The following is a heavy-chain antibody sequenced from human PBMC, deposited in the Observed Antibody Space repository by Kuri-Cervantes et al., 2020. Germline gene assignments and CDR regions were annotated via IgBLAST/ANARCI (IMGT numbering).Heavy chain of an antibody. CDR1: GGSISSSSYY. Sequence: SETLSLTCTVSGGSISSSSYYWGWIRQPPGKGLEWIGSIYYSGSTYYNPSLKSRVTISVDTSKNQFSLKLSSVTAADTAVNYCARGGTTVTDYYFDYWGQGALVTVSS. V-gene: IGHV4-39*01. J-gene: IGHJ4*02. CDR3: ARGGTTVTDYYFDY. CDR2: IYYSGST. D-gene: IGHD4-17*01.